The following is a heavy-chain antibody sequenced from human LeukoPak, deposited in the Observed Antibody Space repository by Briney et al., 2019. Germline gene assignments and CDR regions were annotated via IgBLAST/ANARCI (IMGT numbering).Heavy chain of an antibody. D-gene: IGHD5-12*01. J-gene: IGHJ4*02. Sequence: GASVKVSCKASGYTFTDYYIHWVRQAPGQGLECMGWINPNTGGPNYAQKFQGRVTMTRDTSIATAYMELSRLRSDDTAVYYCARDSSWRPFDYWGQGTLVTVSS. CDR2: INPNTGGP. CDR3: ARDSSWRPFDY. V-gene: IGHV1-2*02. CDR1: GYTFTDYY.